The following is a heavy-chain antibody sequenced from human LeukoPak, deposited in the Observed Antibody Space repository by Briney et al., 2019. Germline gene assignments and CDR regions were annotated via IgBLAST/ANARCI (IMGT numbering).Heavy chain of an antibody. Sequence: GGSLRLSCAASGFTFGTYAMSGVRQAPGKGLEWVSGISDSGRNTNYADSVKGRFTISRDNSKNTLYLQMNSLRAEDTAVYYCAELGITMIGGVWGKGTTVTISS. V-gene: IGHV3-23*01. CDR1: GFTFGTYA. D-gene: IGHD3-10*02. CDR2: ISDSGRNT. CDR3: AELGITMIGGV. J-gene: IGHJ6*04.